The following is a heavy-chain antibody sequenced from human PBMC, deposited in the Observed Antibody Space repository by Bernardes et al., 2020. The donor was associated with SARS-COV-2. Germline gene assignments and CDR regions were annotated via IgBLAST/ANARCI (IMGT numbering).Heavy chain of an antibody. CDR3: AKGSGSYYYFDY. CDR2: ISGSGDST. D-gene: IGHD1-26*01. CDR1: GFTFSSYV. V-gene: IGHV3-23*01. Sequence: GGSLRLCCVASGFTFSSYVMRWVRQAPGKGLEWVSSISGSGDSTYYADSVKGRFTISKDNSKNTMYLQMNSLRAEDTAIYYCAKGSGSYYYFDYWGQGTLVTVS. J-gene: IGHJ4*02.